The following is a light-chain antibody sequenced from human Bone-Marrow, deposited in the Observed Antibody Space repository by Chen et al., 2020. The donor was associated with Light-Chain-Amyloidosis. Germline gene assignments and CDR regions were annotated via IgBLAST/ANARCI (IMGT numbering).Light chain of an antibody. CDR3: QAADSSGTYEVI. CDR1: ALPTKY. V-gene: IGLV3-25*03. CDR2: SDT. J-gene: IGLJ2*01. Sequence: SYELTQPPSVSVSPGQTARTTCSGVALPTKYAYWYQQKPGQAPVLVIHSDTERPSGISERFSGSSSGTTATLTISGVQAEDEADYHCQAADSSGTYEVIFGGGTKLTVL.